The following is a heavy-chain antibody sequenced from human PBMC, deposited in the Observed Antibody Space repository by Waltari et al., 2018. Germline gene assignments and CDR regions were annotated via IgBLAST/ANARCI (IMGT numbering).Heavy chain of an antibody. J-gene: IGHJ5*02. CDR3: ARSGYYDSSGYYWWFDP. D-gene: IGHD3-22*01. Sequence: QLQLQESGPGLVKPSETLSLTCTVSGGSIISSNSYWGWIRQPPGKGLEWIGSIYYSGSTYYNPSLKSRVTISVDTSKNQFYLKLNSVTAADTAVHYCARSGYYDSSGYYWWFDPWGQGTLVTVSS. CDR1: GGSIISSNSY. V-gene: IGHV4-39*01. CDR2: IYYSGST.